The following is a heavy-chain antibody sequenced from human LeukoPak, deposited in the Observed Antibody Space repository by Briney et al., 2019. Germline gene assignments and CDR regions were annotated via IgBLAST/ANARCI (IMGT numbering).Heavy chain of an antibody. CDR3: ASLSGYDAFDV. CDR2: IYTGGST. Sequence: GGSLRLSCAPSGFTVSNTYMTWVRLAPGKGLEWVSVIYTGGSTYYADSVKGRFTISRDNSKNTLYLQMNSLRTEDTAVYYCASLSGYDAFDVWGQGTMVAVSS. J-gene: IGHJ3*01. CDR1: GFTVSNTY. D-gene: IGHD3-22*01. V-gene: IGHV3-53*01.